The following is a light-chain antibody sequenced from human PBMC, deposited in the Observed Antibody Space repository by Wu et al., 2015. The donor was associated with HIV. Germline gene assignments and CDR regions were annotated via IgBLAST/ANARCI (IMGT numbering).Light chain of an antibody. CDR2: GAS. CDR3: KQYVTSIT. J-gene: IGKJ5*01. Sequence: EIVLTQSPATLSLSPGERATLYCGASQTVSNNYLAWYQQRPGQAPRVLIYGASSRATGVPDRFSGGGSGTDFSLTISRLEPEDFAVYYCKQYVTSITFGQGTRLDIK. V-gene: IGKV3-20*01. CDR1: QTVSNNY.